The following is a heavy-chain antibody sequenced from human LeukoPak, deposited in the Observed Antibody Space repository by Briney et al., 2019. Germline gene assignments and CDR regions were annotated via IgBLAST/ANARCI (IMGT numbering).Heavy chain of an antibody. J-gene: IGHJ4*02. D-gene: IGHD2-8*01. Sequence: GGSLRLSCAASGFTFSDYGMHWVRQAPGKGLEWLAFIRYNGSDKYYADSVKGRFTISRDNSKNTLYLQMNSLRAEDTAVYYCARAARGYCTNGVCYSGFFDYWGQGTLVTVSS. CDR3: ARAARGYCTNGVCYSGFFDY. CDR2: IRYNGSDK. V-gene: IGHV3-30*02. CDR1: GFTFSDYG.